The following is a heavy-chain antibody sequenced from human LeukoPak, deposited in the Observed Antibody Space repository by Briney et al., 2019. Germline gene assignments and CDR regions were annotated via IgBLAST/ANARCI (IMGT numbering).Heavy chain of an antibody. CDR1: GYSISSGYY. Sequence: PSETLSLTCAISGYSISSGYYWGWIRQPPGMGLEWIGSIYHSGSTYYNPSLKSRVTISVDTSKNQFSLKLSSVTAADTAVYYCARPFYSSGAFDIWGQGTMVTVSS. V-gene: IGHV4-38-2*01. CDR3: ARPFYSSGAFDI. CDR2: IYHSGST. J-gene: IGHJ3*02. D-gene: IGHD2/OR15-2a*01.